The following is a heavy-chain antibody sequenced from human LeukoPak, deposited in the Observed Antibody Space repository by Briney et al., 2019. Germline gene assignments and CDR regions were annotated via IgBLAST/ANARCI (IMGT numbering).Heavy chain of an antibody. CDR1: GFTFSSYA. V-gene: IGHV3-64*01. J-gene: IGHJ3*02. CDR3: ARNQAAVTDAFDI. Sequence: GGSLRLSYAASGFTFSSYAMHWVRQAPGKGLEYVSAISSNGGSTYYANSVKGRFTISRDNSKNTLYLQMGSLRAEDMAVYYCARNQAAVTDAFDIWGQGTMVTVSS. CDR2: ISSNGGST. D-gene: IGHD6-13*01.